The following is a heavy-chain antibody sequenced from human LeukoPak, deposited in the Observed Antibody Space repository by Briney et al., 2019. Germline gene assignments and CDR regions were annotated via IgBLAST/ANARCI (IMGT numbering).Heavy chain of an antibody. CDR3: TTDVVYDSR. CDR2: IKSKADSATT. D-gene: IGHD3-22*01. Sequence: GSPRLPCAASGFTSINAWRSCVRQDPAKGVEWFDRIKSKADSATTDYAAPVKGRFTISRDDSKNTLYLQMNSLKTEDTAVYYCTTDVVYDSRWGQGTLVTVSS. CDR1: GFTSINAW. V-gene: IGHV3-15*01. J-gene: IGHJ4*02.